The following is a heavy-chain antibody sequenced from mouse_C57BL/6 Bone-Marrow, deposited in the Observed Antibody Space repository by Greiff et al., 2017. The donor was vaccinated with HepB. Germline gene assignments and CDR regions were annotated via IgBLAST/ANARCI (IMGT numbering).Heavy chain of an antibody. Sequence: EVKLVESEGGLVQPGSSMKLSCTASGFTFSDYYMAWVRQVPEKGLEWVANINYDGSSTYYLDSLKSRFIISRDNAKNIIYLQMSSLKSEDTATYYCARDRNSNYHWYFDVWGTGTTVTVSS. CDR3: ARDRNSNYHWYFDV. D-gene: IGHD2-5*01. J-gene: IGHJ1*03. CDR1: GFTFSDYY. CDR2: INYDGSST. V-gene: IGHV5-16*01.